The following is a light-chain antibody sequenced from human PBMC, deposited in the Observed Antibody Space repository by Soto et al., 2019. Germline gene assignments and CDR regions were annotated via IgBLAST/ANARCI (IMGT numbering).Light chain of an antibody. CDR1: SSNIGTNP. CDR3: SAWEDSIYGPV. V-gene: IGLV1-44*01. Sequence: QSVLTQPPSASGTPGQRVAISCSGGSSNIGTNPVTWYLHLPGTAPKLPIYSDNQRPSGVPDRFSGSKSGTSASLTISGRQTEDEADYFGSAWEDSIYGPVFGGGTKLNVL. CDR2: SDN. J-gene: IGLJ2*01.